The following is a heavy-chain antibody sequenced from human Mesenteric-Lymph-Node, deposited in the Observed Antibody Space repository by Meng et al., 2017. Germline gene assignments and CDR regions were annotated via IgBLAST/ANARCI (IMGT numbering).Heavy chain of an antibody. CDR2: ISYDGSNK. CDR1: GFTFSSYA. D-gene: IGHD6-19*01. Sequence: GGSLRLSCAASGFTFSSYAMHWVRQAPGKGLEWVAVISYDGSNKYYIDSVKGRFTISRDNSKNTLYLQMNSLRAEDTAVYYCARTWVAVAENGGPFDYWGQGTLVTVSS. CDR3: ARTWVAVAENGGPFDY. J-gene: IGHJ4*02. V-gene: IGHV3-30*10.